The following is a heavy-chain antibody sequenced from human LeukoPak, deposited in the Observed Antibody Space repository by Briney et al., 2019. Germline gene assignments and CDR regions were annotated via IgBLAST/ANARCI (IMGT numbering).Heavy chain of an antibody. Sequence: PSETLSLTCAVSGYSINTGYYWGWIRQPPGKGPEWIGSIYHSGTTHYNPSPKSRVTISVDTSKNQFSLKLSAVTAADTAVYYCARELGATADYWGQGTLVTVSS. CDR1: GYSINTGYY. CDR2: IYHSGTT. CDR3: ARELGATADY. V-gene: IGHV4-38-2*02. J-gene: IGHJ4*02. D-gene: IGHD1-26*01.